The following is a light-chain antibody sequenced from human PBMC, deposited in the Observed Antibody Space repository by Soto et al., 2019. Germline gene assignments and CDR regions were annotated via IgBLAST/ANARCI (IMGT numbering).Light chain of an antibody. Sequence: EMVLTQSPGTLSLSPGERATLSCRASQSVNSNFLAWYQKKPGQAPRLLINGATTTAAGVPDRFSGSGSGTDFTLTITRLKPEDFAIYYCQQYGLSPLMYTFGQGTKLEVK. CDR2: GAT. CDR1: QSVNSNF. V-gene: IGKV3-20*01. CDR3: QQYGLSPLMYT. J-gene: IGKJ2*01.